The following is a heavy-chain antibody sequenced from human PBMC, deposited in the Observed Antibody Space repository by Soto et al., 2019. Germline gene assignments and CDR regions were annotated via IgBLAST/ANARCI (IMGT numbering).Heavy chain of an antibody. D-gene: IGHD3-3*01. J-gene: IGHJ6*02. CDR1: GCSISRYY. CDR3: ARRFLEWGGMDV. CDR2: IYYSGST. V-gene: IGHV4-59*04. Sequence: SETLSLTCTISGCSISRYYWSLSRQPPGKGLEWIGYIYYSGSTYYNPSLKSRVAISVDTSKNQFSLKLSSVTAADMAVYYCARRFLEWGGMDVWGQGTTVTVSS.